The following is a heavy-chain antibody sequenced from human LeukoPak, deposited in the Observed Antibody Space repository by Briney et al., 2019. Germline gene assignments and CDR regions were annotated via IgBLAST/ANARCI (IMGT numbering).Heavy chain of an antibody. D-gene: IGHD4-17*01. CDR1: GFTVSSNY. Sequence: GGSLRLSCAASGFTVSSNYMSWIRQAPGKGLEWVSYISSSGSTIYYADSVKGRFTISRDNAKNSLYLQMNSLRAEDTAVYYCARDHDYGDYVSSYFDYWGQGTLVTVSS. CDR3: ARDHDYGDYVSSYFDY. CDR2: ISSSGSTI. J-gene: IGHJ4*02. V-gene: IGHV3-11*01.